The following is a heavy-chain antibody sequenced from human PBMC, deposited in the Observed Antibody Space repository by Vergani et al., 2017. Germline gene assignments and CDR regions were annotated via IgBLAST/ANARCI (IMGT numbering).Heavy chain of an antibody. CDR2: IWYDGSNK. Sequence: QVQLVESGGGVVQPGRSLRLSCAASGFTFSSYGMHWVRQAPGKGLEWVAVIWYDGSNKYYADSVKGRFTISRDNSKNTLYLQMNSLRAEDTAVYYCAKDYYDSSGYYKAKAFDIWGQGTMVTVSS. V-gene: IGHV3-33*06. CDR1: GFTFSSYG. J-gene: IGHJ3*02. D-gene: IGHD3-22*01. CDR3: AKDYYDSSGYYKAKAFDI.